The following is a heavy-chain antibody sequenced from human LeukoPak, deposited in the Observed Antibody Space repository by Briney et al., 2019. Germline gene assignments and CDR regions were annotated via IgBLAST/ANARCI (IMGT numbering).Heavy chain of an antibody. CDR2: IWYDGSNK. V-gene: IGHV3-33*01. CDR3: ARDRAARHLDY. CDR1: GFTFSNHG. D-gene: IGHD6-6*01. Sequence: GRSLRLSCAASGFTFSNHGMHWARQAPGKGLEWLSVIWYDGSNKYYADSVKGRFTISRDDSKNTLYLQMNSLGAEDTAVYYCARDRAARHLDYWGQGTLVIVSS. J-gene: IGHJ4*02.